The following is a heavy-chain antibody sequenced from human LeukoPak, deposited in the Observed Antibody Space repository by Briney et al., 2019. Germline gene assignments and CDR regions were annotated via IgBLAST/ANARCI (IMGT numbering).Heavy chain of an antibody. CDR3: ARLLDNDSSGDPDTFDM. V-gene: IGHV4-59*11. J-gene: IGHJ3*02. Sequence: PSETLSLTCSVSGGSISRHFWSWIRQPPGKGLEWIAFTHYSGRTKYNPSLQSRVTISIDTSENNFSLKLTSVTAADTAVYYCARLLDNDSSGDPDTFDMWGQGTVVTVSS. CDR2: THYSGRT. D-gene: IGHD3-22*01. CDR1: GGSISRHF.